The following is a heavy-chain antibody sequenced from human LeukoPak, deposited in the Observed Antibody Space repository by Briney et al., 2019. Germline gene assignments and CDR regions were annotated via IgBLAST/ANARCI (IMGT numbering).Heavy chain of an antibody. CDR2: ISVYNGNT. J-gene: IGHJ4*02. CDR1: GYTFTSYA. D-gene: IGHD3-10*01. CDR3: ARVEEVRGGITSFDY. Sequence: ASVKVSCKASGYTFTSYAISWVRQAPGQGLEWMGWISVYNGNTNYAQKLQGRVTVTTDTSTSTAYMELRSLISDDTAVYYCARVEEVRGGITSFDYWGQGTLVTVSS. V-gene: IGHV1-18*01.